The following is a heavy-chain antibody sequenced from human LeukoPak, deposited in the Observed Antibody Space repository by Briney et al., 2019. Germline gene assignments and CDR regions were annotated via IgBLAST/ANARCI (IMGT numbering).Heavy chain of an antibody. CDR3: IVDSSGYNYYFDH. CDR2: IRSKAYGGTT. CDR1: GFTFGDYA. D-gene: IGHD3-22*01. Sequence: GGSLRLSCTGSGFTFGDYALTWVRQAPGKGLEWVGFIRSKAYGGTTEYAASVKGRLTISRDDSKSIAFLQMNSLKTEDTAVYYCIVDSSGYNYYFDHWGQGTLVTVSS. V-gene: IGHV3-49*04. J-gene: IGHJ4*02.